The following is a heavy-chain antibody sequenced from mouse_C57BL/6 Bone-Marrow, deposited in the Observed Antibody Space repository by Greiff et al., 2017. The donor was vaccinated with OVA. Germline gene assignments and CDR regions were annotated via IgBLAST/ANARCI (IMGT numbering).Heavy chain of an antibody. Sequence: LVESGAELARPGASVKLSCKASGYTFTSYGISWVKQRTGQGLEWIGEIYPRSGNTYYNEKFKGKATLTADKSSSTAYMELRSLTSEDSAVYYCARSEVGIDYWGQGTTLTVSS. CDR1: GYTFTSYG. J-gene: IGHJ2*01. CDR3: ARSEVGIDY. CDR2: IYPRSGNT. V-gene: IGHV1-81*01.